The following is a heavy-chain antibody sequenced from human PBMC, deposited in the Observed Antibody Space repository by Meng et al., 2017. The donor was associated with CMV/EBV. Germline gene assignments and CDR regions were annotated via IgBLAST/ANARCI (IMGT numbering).Heavy chain of an antibody. D-gene: IGHD3-22*01. CDR1: GYTFTSYG. Sequence: SVTVSCQASGYTFTSYGISWVRQAPGQGLEWMGWISAYNGNTNYAQKLQGRVTMTTDTSTSTAYMELRSLRSDDTAVYYCARDKGDYYDSSGYSLGSHHGPLDYWGQGTLVTVSS. CDR3: ARDKGDYYDSSGYSLGSHHGPLDY. J-gene: IGHJ4*02. V-gene: IGHV1-18*01. CDR2: ISAYNGNT.